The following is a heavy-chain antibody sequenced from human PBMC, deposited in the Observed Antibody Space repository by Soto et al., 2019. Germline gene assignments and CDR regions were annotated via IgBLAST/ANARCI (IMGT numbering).Heavy chain of an antibody. Sequence: SETLSLTCSVSGDSITSSSYYWGWIRQPPGKGLGWIGSIYFTGSTYYSPSLKSRVIISVDTSKNQFSLKLSSVTAAGTAVYYCANRYSTSSRLASWGQGTLVTVSS. CDR2: IYFTGST. CDR3: ANRYSTSSRLAS. V-gene: IGHV4-39*01. D-gene: IGHD6-6*01. CDR1: GDSITSSSYY. J-gene: IGHJ4*02.